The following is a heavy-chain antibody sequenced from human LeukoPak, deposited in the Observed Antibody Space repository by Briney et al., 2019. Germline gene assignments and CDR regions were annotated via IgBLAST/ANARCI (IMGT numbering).Heavy chain of an antibody. CDR3: ARGAVLRYFDWLLGASSMDV. V-gene: IGHV3-53*01. Sequence: GGSLRLSCAASGFTVSSNYMSWVRQAPGKGLEWVSVIYSGGSTYYADSVKGRFTISRDNSKNTLYLQMNSLRAEDTAVYYCARGAVLRYFDWLLGASSMDVWGKGTTVTVSS. CDR2: IYSGGST. CDR1: GFTVSSNY. D-gene: IGHD3-9*01. J-gene: IGHJ6*04.